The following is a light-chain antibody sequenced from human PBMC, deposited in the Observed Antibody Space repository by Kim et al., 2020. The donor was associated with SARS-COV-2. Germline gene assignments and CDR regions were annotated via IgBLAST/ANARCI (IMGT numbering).Light chain of an antibody. CDR2: DAS. V-gene: IGKV1-33*01. Sequence: SASVGDRVTITCQASQGISKNLNWYQQKPGKAPKVLMYDASKLATGVPSRFSGRGSGTDFTFAISSLQPEDIATYYCQHYSNLPLTFGGGTKVEI. J-gene: IGKJ4*01. CDR1: QGISKN. CDR3: QHYSNLPLT.